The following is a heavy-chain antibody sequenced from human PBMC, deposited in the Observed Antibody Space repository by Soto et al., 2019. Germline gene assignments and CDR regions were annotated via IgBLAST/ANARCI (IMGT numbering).Heavy chain of an antibody. V-gene: IGHV3-23*01. CDR1: GFKFSNYA. D-gene: IGHD3-16*01. CDR2: ISATGGGT. CDR3: AKDRRAGGNSAFYFDF. J-gene: IGHJ4*02. Sequence: PGGSLRLSCAASGFKFSNYAMSWVRQAPGKGLEWVSLISATGGGTYYADSVKGRITISRDNSHNTLYLQVHSLTAEDTAVYYCAKDRRAGGNSAFYFDFWGQGAQVTVSS.